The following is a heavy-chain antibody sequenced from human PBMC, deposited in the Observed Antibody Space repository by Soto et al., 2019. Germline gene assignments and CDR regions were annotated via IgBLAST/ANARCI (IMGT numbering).Heavy chain of an antibody. CDR3: ARYGPAYDYGDYPQWGADAFDI. CDR2: ISSSSSYI. CDR1: GFTFSSYS. D-gene: IGHD4-17*01. J-gene: IGHJ3*02. V-gene: IGHV3-21*01. Sequence: GGSLRLSCAASGFTFSSYSMNWVRQAPGKGLEWVSSISSSSSYIYYADSVKGRFTISRDNAKNSLYLQMNSLRAEDTAVFYCARYGPAYDYGDYPQWGADAFDIWGQGTMVTVSS.